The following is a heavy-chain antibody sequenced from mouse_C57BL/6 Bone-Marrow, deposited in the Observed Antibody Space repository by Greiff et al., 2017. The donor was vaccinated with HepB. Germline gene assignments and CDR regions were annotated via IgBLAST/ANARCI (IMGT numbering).Heavy chain of an antibody. Sequence: EVKLMESGGGLVKPGGSLKLSCAASGFTFSDYGMHWVRQAPEKGLEWVAYISSGSSTIYYADTVKGRFTISRDNAKNTLFLQMTSLRSEDTAMYYCAGLRRRGAYWGQGTLVTVSA. J-gene: IGHJ3*01. V-gene: IGHV5-17*01. D-gene: IGHD2-4*01. CDR1: GFTFSDYG. CDR3: AGLRRRGAY. CDR2: ISSGSSTI.